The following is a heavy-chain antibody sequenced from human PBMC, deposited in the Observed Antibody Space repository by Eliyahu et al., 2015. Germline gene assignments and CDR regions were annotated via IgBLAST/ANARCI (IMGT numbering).Heavy chain of an antibody. CDR3: ASMRRGNMDV. CDR2: INSDGSST. CDR1: GFTFISYX. D-gene: IGHD3-16*01. V-gene: IGHV3-74*01. J-gene: IGHJ6*03. Sequence: EVQLVESGGGLVQPGGSLXLSCAASGFTFISYXXHWVRQAPGKGLGWVSRINSDGSSTSYADSVKGRFTISRDNAKNTLYLQMNSLRAEDTAVYYCASMRRGNMDVWGKGTTVTVSS.